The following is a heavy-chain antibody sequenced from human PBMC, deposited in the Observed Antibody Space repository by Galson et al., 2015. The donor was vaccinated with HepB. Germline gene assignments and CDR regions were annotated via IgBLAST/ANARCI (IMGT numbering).Heavy chain of an antibody. CDR2: LSGSGFTT. V-gene: IGHV3-23*01. CDR3: AKDSTGTTYHEFWRGSPGMDV. Sequence: SLRLSCAAPGFTFSNYAMTWVRQAPGKGLEWVAALSGSGFTTYYAGSVKGRFAISRDNSRNTLYLQMGRLRAEDTAVYFCAKDSTGTTYHEFWRGSPGMDVWGQGTTVTVSS. CDR1: GFTFSNYA. J-gene: IGHJ6*02. D-gene: IGHD3-3*01.